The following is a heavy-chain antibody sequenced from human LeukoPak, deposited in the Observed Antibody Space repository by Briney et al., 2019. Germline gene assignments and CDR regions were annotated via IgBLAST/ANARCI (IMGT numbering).Heavy chain of an antibody. CDR3: AREVFGRGRVAIPFDY. CDR2: ISYDGSNK. J-gene: IGHJ4*02. D-gene: IGHD2-2*01. V-gene: IGHV3-30-3*01. Sequence: QTGGSLRLSCAASGFTFSNYAIHWVRQAPGKGLEWVAVISYDGSNKYYADSVKGRFTISRDNSKNTLYLQMDSLRAEDTAVYYCAREVFGRGRVAIPFDYWGQGTLVTVSS. CDR1: GFTFSNYA.